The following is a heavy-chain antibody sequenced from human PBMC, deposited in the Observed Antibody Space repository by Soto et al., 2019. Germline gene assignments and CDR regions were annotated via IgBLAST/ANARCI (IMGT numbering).Heavy chain of an antibody. CDR2: IYYSGST. V-gene: IGHV4-59*08. D-gene: IGHD3-3*01. Sequence: SETLSLTCTVSGGSISSYYWSWIRQPPGKGLEWIGYIYYSGSTNYNPSLKSRVTISVDTSKNQFSLKLSSVTAADTAVYYCARRLEWDGFDYWGQGTLVTVSS. CDR3: ARRLEWDGFDY. CDR1: GGSISSYY. J-gene: IGHJ4*02.